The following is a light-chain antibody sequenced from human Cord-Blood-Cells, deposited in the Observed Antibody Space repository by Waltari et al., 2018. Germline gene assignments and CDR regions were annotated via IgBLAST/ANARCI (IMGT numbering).Light chain of an antibody. Sequence: QSPLPQPPSVSASPGQSITISCHGTSSDAGSYTLVSWYQQHPGKAPKLMIYEVSKRPSGVSNRFSGSKSGNTASLTISGLQAEDEADYYCCSYAGSSTLVFGGGTKLTVL. V-gene: IGLV2-23*02. CDR3: CSYAGSSTLV. J-gene: IGLJ2*01. CDR2: EVS. CDR1: SSDAGSYTL.